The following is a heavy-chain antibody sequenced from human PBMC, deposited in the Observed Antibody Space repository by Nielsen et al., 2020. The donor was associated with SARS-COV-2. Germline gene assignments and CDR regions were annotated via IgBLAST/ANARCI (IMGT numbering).Heavy chain of an antibody. CDR3: ARPTAGSDAFDI. CDR1: GFTFSSYS. V-gene: IGHV3-21*01. J-gene: IGHJ3*02. CDR2: ISSSSSYI. Sequence: GKSLKIFCAASGFTFSSYSMNWVRQAPGKGLEWVSSISSSSSYIYYADSVKGRFTISRDNAKNSLYLQMNSLRAEDTAVYYCARPTAGSDAFDIWGQGTMVTVSS. D-gene: IGHD6-13*01.